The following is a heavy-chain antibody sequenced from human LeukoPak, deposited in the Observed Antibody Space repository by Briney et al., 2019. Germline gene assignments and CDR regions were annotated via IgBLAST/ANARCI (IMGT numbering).Heavy chain of an antibody. CDR2: ISSSSRTI. J-gene: IGHJ3*02. CDR3: ARRISGGDAFDI. CDR1: GFTFSSYS. Sequence: GGALRLSCAASGFTFSSYSMNWVRQAPGKGREWVSYISSSSRTIYYADSVKGRFTISRDNAKNSLYLQMNSLRAEDTAVYYCARRISGGDAFDIWGQGTMVTVSS. D-gene: IGHD2-15*01. V-gene: IGHV3-48*01.